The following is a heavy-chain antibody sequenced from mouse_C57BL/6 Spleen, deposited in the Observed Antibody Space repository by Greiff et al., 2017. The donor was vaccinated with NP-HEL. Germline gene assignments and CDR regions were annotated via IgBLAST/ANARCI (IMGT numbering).Heavy chain of an antibody. CDR3: ARDEAY. J-gene: IGHJ3*01. V-gene: IGHV3-6*01. CDR1: GYSITSGYY. Sequence: EVKLVESGPGLVKPSQSLSLTCSVTGYSITSGYYWNWIRQFPGNKLEWMGYISYDGSNNYNPCLKNRISITRDTSKNQFFLKLNSVTTEDTATYYCARDEAYWGQGTLVTVSA. CDR2: ISYDGSN.